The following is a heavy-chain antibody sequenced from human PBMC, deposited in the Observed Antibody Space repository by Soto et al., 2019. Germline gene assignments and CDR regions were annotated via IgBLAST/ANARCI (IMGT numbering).Heavy chain of an antibody. CDR1: GFTFRNYD. CDR3: ARTDRDFYGLDV. Sequence: EVQLVESGGGLVQPGGSLRLSCEASGFTFRNYDMHWVRPGTGKGLEWVSGISAAGDPDYADSVEGRFTISRENAPTSSFLQMNSLRVGDTAVYYCARTDRDFYGLDVWGQGTTVIVSS. V-gene: IGHV3-13*05. CDR2: ISAAGDP. J-gene: IGHJ6*02.